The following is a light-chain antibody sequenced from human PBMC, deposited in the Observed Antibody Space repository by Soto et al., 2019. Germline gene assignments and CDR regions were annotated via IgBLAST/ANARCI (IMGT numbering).Light chain of an antibody. CDR1: QSISDR. Sequence: DLQMTQSPSTLSASVGDRVTITCRASQSISDRLAWYQQKPGKAPKPLIYDASSLESGVPSRFSGSGSGTEFTLTISSLQPDDFATYYCQHYNSYSPWTFGQGTKVEIK. CDR3: QHYNSYSPWT. V-gene: IGKV1-5*01. J-gene: IGKJ1*01. CDR2: DAS.